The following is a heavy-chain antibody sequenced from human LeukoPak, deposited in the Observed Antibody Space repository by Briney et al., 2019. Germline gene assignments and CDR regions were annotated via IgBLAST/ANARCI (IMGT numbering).Heavy chain of an antibody. D-gene: IGHD6-19*01. Sequence: PGGSLRLSCAASGFTFNSYWMTWVRQAPGKGLEWVANIKQDGSEKYYVDSVKGRFTIPRDNAKNSLYLQMNSLRAEDTAVYYCARYYSGAWSLWGQGTLVTVSP. V-gene: IGHV3-7*01. CDR1: GFTFNSYW. CDR3: ARYYSGAWSL. CDR2: IKQDGSEK. J-gene: IGHJ4*02.